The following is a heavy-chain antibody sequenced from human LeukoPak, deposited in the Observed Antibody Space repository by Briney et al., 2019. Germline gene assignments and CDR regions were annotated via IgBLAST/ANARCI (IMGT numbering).Heavy chain of an antibody. V-gene: IGHV1-69*05. CDR3: ASMKLGMEIYYFDY. J-gene: IGHJ4*02. CDR1: GGTFSSYA. D-gene: IGHD7-27*01. CDR2: IIPIFGTA. Sequence: GASVKVSCKASGGTFSSYAISWVRQAPGQGLEWMGGIIPIFGTANYAQKFQGRVTITTDESTSTAYMELSSLRSEDTAVYYCASMKLGMEIYYFDYWGQGTLVTVSS.